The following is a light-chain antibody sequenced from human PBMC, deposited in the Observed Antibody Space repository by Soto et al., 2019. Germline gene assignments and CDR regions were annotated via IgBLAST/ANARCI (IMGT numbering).Light chain of an antibody. V-gene: IGKV1-5*01. CDR2: DGS. Sequence: DIQMTQSPSTLSASVGDSVTITCRASQTIHRWLAWYQQKPGKAPRLIIYDGSNLESGVPSRFSGSGSGTEFTLTINSLQPDDFATYYCQQYNDYWTFGQGTKVEVK. CDR1: QTIHRW. CDR3: QQYNDYWT. J-gene: IGKJ1*01.